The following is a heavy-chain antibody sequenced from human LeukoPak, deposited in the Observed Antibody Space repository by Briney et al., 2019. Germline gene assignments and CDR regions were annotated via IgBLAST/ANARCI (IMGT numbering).Heavy chain of an antibody. J-gene: IGHJ4*02. D-gene: IGHD6-6*01. V-gene: IGHV1-8*01. CDR1: GYTFTSYD. CDR3: ARGAAGSSSFDY. Sequence: ASVKVSCKASGYTFTSYDINWVRQATGQGLEWMGWMNPNSGNTGYAQKFQGRVTKTRNTSISTAYMELSSLRSEDTAVYYCARGAAGSSSFDYWGQGTLVTVSS. CDR2: MNPNSGNT.